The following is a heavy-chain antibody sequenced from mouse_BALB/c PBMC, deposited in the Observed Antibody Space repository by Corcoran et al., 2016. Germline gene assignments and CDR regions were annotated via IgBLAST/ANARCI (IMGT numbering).Heavy chain of an antibody. V-gene: IGHV1S135*01. CDR3: TRKGNWDWFGY. Sequence: EIQLQQSGPELVKPGTSVKVSCKASGYTFTSYNMYWVKQSHGKSLEWIGYMDPYNGGTSFNQNFKGKATLTVDKSSSTAYMHLNSLTSEDSAVDDCTRKGNWDWFGYWGQGTLIIVSA. CDR2: MDPYNGGT. CDR1: GYTFTSYN. J-gene: IGHJ3*01. D-gene: IGHD4-1*01.